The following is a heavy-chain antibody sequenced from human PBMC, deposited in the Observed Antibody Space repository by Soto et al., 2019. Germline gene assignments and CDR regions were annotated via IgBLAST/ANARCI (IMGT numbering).Heavy chain of an antibody. CDR3: ASGNAWEALLAY. V-gene: IGHV4-31*03. D-gene: IGHD1-26*01. CDR2: IYFSGST. Sequence: QVQLQETGPGLVKPSQTLSLTCTVSGASINGGGYYWSWIRQLPGKGLEWIGYIYFSGSTYYNTSLASRVTISLDTSQNQFSLKVSSVTAADTAVYYCASGNAWEALLAYWGQGTLVTVSS. CDR1: GASINGGGYY. J-gene: IGHJ4*02.